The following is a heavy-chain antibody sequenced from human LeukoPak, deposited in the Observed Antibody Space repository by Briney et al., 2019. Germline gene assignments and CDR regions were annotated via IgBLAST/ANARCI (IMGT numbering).Heavy chain of an antibody. CDR1: GFTFSSYA. CDR3: AKAYEDGPDY. CDR2: ISGSGGST. J-gene: IGHJ4*02. Sequence: PGGSLRLFCAASGFTFSSYAMSWVRQAPGKGLEWVSAISGSGGSTYYADSVKGRFTISRDNSKNTLYLQMNSLRAEDTAVYDCAKAYEDGPDYWGKGTLVTVAS. D-gene: IGHD3-3*01. V-gene: IGHV3-23*01.